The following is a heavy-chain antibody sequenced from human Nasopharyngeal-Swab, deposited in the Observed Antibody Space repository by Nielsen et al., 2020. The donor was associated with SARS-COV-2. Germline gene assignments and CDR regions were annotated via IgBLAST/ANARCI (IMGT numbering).Heavy chain of an antibody. V-gene: IGHV3-73*01. J-gene: IGHJ4*02. CDR3: TTDFYFDY. Sequence: VRQAPGKGLEWLGRIGDKDHNYATTYGASVKGRFTISRDDSKSTAFLQMDSLKTEDTALYYCTTDFYFDYWGQGTLVTVSS. CDR2: IGDKDHNYAT.